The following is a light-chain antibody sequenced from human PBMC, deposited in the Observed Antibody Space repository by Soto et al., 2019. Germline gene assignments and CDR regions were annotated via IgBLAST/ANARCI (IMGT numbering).Light chain of an antibody. CDR1: SSNIGAGYE. J-gene: IGLJ3*02. CDR3: PSYDSSLSGMV. Sequence: QSVLTHPPSVSGAPGQRVTISCTGSSSNIGAGYEVHWYQQLPGTAPKLLIYGDRYRPSGVPDRFSGSKSGTSVSLAITGLNAEDEADYNCPSYDSSLSGMVFGGGTKLTVL. CDR2: GDR. V-gene: IGLV1-40*01.